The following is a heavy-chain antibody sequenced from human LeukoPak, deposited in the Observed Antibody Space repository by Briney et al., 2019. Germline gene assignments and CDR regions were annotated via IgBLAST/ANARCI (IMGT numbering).Heavy chain of an antibody. V-gene: IGHV3-21*01. CDR1: EFNLNAHV. Sequence: GGSLRLSCEGSEFNLNAHVMRWVRQAPVKALEWLSSISGSGSYIYYVDSVKGRFTISRDNTKNSLYLQMNSLRAEDTAFYYCARGIQSILTGFADSWGQGTLVTVSS. CDR3: ARGIQSILTGFADS. CDR2: ISGSGSYI. J-gene: IGHJ1*01. D-gene: IGHD3-9*01.